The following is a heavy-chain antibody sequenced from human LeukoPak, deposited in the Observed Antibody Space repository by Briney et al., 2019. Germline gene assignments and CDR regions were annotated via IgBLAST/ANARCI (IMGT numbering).Heavy chain of an antibody. CDR1: GITFSSYG. V-gene: IGHV3-30*03. Sequence: GGPLRLSCGASGITFSSYGMHWVRQAPGKGLEWVASISYDGSNKYYADSVKGRFTISRDNSKNTLFLQMNSLRGEDTAVYYCARDPNYYDSSGYYVDAFDIWGQGTMVTVSS. J-gene: IGHJ3*02. CDR2: ISYDGSNK. D-gene: IGHD3-22*01. CDR3: ARDPNYYDSSGYYVDAFDI.